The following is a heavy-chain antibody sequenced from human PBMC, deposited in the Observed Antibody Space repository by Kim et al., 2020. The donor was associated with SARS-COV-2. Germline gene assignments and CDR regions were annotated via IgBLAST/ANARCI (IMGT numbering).Heavy chain of an antibody. CDR2: FYHSGST. CDR3: ARDRGSGLSY. V-gene: IGHV4-4*02. Sequence: SETLSLTCAVSGGSISSSNWWSWVRQPPGKGLGWIGEFYHSGSTNNNPSLKSRATISVDKSKNQFSLKLSSVTAADTAVYYCARDRGSGLSYWGQGTLVTVSS. D-gene: IGHD3-10*01. J-gene: IGHJ4*02. CDR1: GGSISSSNW.